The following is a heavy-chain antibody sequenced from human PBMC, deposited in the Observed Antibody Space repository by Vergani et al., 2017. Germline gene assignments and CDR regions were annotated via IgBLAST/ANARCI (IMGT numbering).Heavy chain of an antibody. J-gene: IGHJ5*02. CDR2: LNPTTGHT. CDR1: GYIFKNYY. CDR3: ARSIGYCAGATCRAYYFDH. Sequence: VPLVQSGAEVRKPGASVTVSCTASGYIFKNYYIHWLRQAPGQAFEWMGILNPTTGHTTSAQKFMGRVDMTTDPSTDTATRTVQMTLSSLRSEDTAVYYCARSIGYCAGATCRAYYFDHWGQGTRVTVSS. D-gene: IGHD2-21*01. V-gene: IGHV1-46*02.